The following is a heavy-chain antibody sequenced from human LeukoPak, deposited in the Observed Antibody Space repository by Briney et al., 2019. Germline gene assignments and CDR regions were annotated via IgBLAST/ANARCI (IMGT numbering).Heavy chain of an antibody. CDR3: ARDAGYDFWSGSSYYFDY. CDR1: GYTFTGYY. V-gene: IGHV1-2*02. Sequence: ASVKVSCKASGYTFTGYYMHWVRQAPGQGLEWMGWINPNSGGTNYAQKFQGRVTMTRDTSISTAYMELSRLRSDDTAVYYCARDAGYDFWSGSSYYFDYWGQGTLVTVSS. CDR2: INPNSGGT. J-gene: IGHJ4*02. D-gene: IGHD3-3*01.